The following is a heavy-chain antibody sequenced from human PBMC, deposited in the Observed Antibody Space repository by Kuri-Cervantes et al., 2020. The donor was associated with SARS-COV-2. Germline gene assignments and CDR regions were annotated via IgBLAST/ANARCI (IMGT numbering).Heavy chain of an antibody. Sequence: ASVKVSCKASGYTFTGYYMHWVRQAPGQGLEWMGWINPNSGGTNYAQKFQGRVTMTRDTSISTAYMELSRLRSDDTAVYYCARDHPIAVAGTGGDYWGQGTLVTVSS. CDR2: INPNSGGT. D-gene: IGHD6-19*01. J-gene: IGHJ4*02. CDR1: GYTFTGYY. V-gene: IGHV1-2*02. CDR3: ARDHPIAVAGTGGDY.